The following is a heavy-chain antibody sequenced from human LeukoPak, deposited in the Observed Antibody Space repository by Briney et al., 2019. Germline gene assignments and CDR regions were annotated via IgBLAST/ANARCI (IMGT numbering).Heavy chain of an antibody. Sequence: ASVKVSCKASGSTFTSYYMHWVRQAPAQGLEWMGIINPSGGSTSYAQNFQGRVTMSRDTSTSTVYMELSSLRSEDTAVYYCARVGHALIFRAAVDSDAFDIWGQGTMVTVSS. CDR2: INPSGGST. V-gene: IGHV1-46*01. D-gene: IGHD6-13*01. J-gene: IGHJ3*02. CDR3: ARVGHALIFRAAVDSDAFDI. CDR1: GSTFTSYY.